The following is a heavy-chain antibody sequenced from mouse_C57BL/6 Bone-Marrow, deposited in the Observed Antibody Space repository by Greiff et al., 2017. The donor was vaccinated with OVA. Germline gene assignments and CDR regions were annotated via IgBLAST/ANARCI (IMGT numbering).Heavy chain of an antibody. Sequence: QVQLQQSGAELVKPGASVKLSCKASGYTFTSYWMHWVKQRPGRGLEWIGRIDPETCGTAYNQKFKGKATLTADKSSSTAYMELRSLTSEDSAVYYCTREGNYYAMDYWGQGTSVTVSS. CDR2: IDPETCGT. J-gene: IGHJ4*01. CDR3: TREGNYYAMDY. CDR1: GYTFTSYW. V-gene: IGHV1-62-3*01.